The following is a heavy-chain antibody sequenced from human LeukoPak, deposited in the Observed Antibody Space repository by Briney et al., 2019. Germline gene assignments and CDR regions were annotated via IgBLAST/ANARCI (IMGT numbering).Heavy chain of an antibody. V-gene: IGHV1-2*02. CDR2: INPNSGGT. J-gene: IGHJ4*02. CDR1: GYTFTGYY. Sequence: ASVKVSCKSSGYTFTGYYMYWVRQAPGQGLEWMGWINPNSGGTNYAQKFQGRVTMTRDTSISTAYMELSRLRSDDTAVYYCARDSRSGGSYYEFDYWGQGTLVTVSS. CDR3: ARDSRSGGSYYEFDY. D-gene: IGHD1-26*01.